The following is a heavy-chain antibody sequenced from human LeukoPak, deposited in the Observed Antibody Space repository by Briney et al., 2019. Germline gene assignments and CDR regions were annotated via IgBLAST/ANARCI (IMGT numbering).Heavy chain of an antibody. CDR1: GFTFQDYA. Sequence: TGGSLRLSCAASGFTFQDYAMHWARQAPGKGLEWVSGISWNSATVGYADSVKGRFTISRDNAKNSLYLQMNSLRVEDTAFYYCARNRKDRTGTPSGDGDYWGQGTLVTVSS. J-gene: IGHJ4*02. D-gene: IGHD1-1*01. CDR3: ARNRKDRTGTPSGDGDY. CDR2: ISWNSATV. V-gene: IGHV3-9*01.